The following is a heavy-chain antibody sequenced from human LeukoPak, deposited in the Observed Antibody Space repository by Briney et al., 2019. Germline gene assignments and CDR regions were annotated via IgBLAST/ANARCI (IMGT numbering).Heavy chain of an antibody. CDR1: GGSFSGYY. Sequence: PSGTLSLTCAVYGGSFSGYYWSWIRQPPGKGLEWIGEINHSGSTNYNPSPKSRVTISVDTSKSQFTLNLSSVTAAETAVYYCARVRDYVWGSYRYTGGEIDYWGQGTLVTVSS. CDR3: ARVRDYVWGSYRYTGGEIDY. J-gene: IGHJ4*02. CDR2: INHSGST. V-gene: IGHV4-34*01. D-gene: IGHD3-16*02.